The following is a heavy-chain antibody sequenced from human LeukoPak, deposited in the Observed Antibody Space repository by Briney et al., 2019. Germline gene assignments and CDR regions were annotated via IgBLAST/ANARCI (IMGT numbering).Heavy chain of an antibody. V-gene: IGHV3-30*04. Sequence: AGGSLRLSCAASGFTFSSYAMHWVRQAPGKGLEWVAVISYDGSKKYYADSVKGRFTISRDNAKNSLYLQMNSLRAEDTAVYYCARAHYTAMVFEYWGQGTLVTVSS. CDR2: ISYDGSKK. D-gene: IGHD5-18*01. J-gene: IGHJ4*02. CDR1: GFTFSSYA. CDR3: ARAHYTAMVFEY.